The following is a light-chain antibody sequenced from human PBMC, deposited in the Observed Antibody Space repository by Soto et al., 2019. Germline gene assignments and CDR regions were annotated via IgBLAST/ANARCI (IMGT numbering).Light chain of an antibody. CDR3: QKYNGAPPET. J-gene: IGKJ3*01. Sequence: DIQMTQSPSSLSATVGDRVTITCRASQDIINYLAWHQQKPGKVPKLLIYAASTLQPGVPSRFSGSGSGTDFTITISSLQPEDVATYYCQKYNGAPPETFGPGTKVAIK. CDR1: QDIINY. CDR2: AAS. V-gene: IGKV1-27*01.